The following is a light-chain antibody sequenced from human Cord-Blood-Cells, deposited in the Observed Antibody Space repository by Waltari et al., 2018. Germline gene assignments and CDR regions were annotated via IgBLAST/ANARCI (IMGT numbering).Light chain of an antibody. Sequence: SYELTQPPSVSVSPGQTASITCSGDKLGDKYACWYQQKPGQSPVLGIYQDSERPSGLPDLFSGSNSGNTATLTISGTQAMDEADYYCQAWDSSTVVFGGGTKLTVL. J-gene: IGLJ2*01. CDR2: QDS. CDR3: QAWDSSTVV. V-gene: IGLV3-1*01. CDR1: KLGDKY.